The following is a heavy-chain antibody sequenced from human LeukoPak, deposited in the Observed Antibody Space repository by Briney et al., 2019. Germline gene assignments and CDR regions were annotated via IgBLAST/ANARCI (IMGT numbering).Heavy chain of an antibody. CDR3: AKAYWYGDHVGNWFDP. J-gene: IGHJ5*02. Sequence: GGSLRLSCAASGFTVSSNYMSWVRQAPGKGLECVSVIYSGGSTYYADSVKGRFTISRDNSKNTLYLQMNSLRAEDTAVYYCAKAYWYGDHVGNWFDPWGQGTLVTVSS. D-gene: IGHD2-21*02. CDR1: GFTVSSNY. V-gene: IGHV3-66*01. CDR2: IYSGGST.